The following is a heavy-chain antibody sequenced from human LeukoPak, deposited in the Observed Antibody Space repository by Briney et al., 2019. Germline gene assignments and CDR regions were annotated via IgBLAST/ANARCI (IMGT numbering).Heavy chain of an antibody. J-gene: IGHJ4*02. CDR2: IIPILGIA. Sequence: GASVKVSCKASGGTFSSYAISWVRQAPGQGLEWMGRIIPILGIANYAQKFQGRVTITAGKSTSTAYMELSSLRSEATAVYYCARATPLPRPLQDYWGQGTLVTVSS. V-gene: IGHV1-69*04. CDR1: GGTFSSYA. CDR3: ARATPLPRPLQDY. D-gene: IGHD2-21*01.